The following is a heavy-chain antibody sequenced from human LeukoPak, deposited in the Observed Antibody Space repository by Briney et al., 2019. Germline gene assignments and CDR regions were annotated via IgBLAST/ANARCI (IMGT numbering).Heavy chain of an antibody. CDR1: EFSVSSNY. CDR3: ARGRFSGPDDY. V-gene: IGHV3-53*01. D-gene: IGHD6-19*01. CDR2: IYSGGAT. J-gene: IGHJ4*02. Sequence: QSGGSLRLSCAVSEFSVSSNYMNWVRQAPGKGLEWVSVIYSGGATYYADSVRGRFTISRGNSKNMVSLQMTSLGAEGTAVYYCARGRFSGPDDYWGQGTLVTVSS.